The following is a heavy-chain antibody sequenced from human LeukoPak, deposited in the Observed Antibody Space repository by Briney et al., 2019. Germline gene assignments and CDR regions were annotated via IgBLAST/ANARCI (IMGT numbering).Heavy chain of an antibody. D-gene: IGHD3-3*01. Sequence: SETLSLTCAVYGGSFSGYYWSWLRQPPGKGLEWIGEINHSGSTNYNPSLKSRVTISVDTSKNQFSLKLSSVTAADTAVYYCARGHQYYDFWSGYKAWFDPWGQGTLVTVSS. CDR1: GGSFSGYY. CDR2: INHSGST. CDR3: ARGHQYYDFWSGYKAWFDP. V-gene: IGHV4-34*01. J-gene: IGHJ5*02.